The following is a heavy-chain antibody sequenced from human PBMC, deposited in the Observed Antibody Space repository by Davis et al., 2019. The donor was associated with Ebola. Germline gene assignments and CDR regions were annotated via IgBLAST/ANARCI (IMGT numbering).Heavy chain of an antibody. J-gene: IGHJ5*02. CDR3: AKLNSGWIRPNWFDP. V-gene: IGHV3-23*01. CDR1: CFTFSSYP. Sequence: LKICCAASCFTFSSYPSIWAHPPPRKGLEWVSGIGPTGTTTSYADPVKGRFTISIDNSKNTLYLQMNRLRAEGSAVYYCAKLNSGWIRPNWFDPWGQGTLVTVSS. D-gene: IGHD6-19*01. CDR2: IGPTGTTT.